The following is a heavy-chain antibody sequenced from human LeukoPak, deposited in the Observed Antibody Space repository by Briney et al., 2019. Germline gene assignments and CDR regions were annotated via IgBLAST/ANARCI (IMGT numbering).Heavy chain of an antibody. J-gene: IGHJ1*01. Sequence: GASVKVSCKVSGYTLTELSMHWVRQAPGKGLEWMGGFDPEDGETIYAQKFQGRVTMTEDTSTDTAYMELSSLRSEDTAVYYCATVKAAAGTLGAEYFQHWGQGTLVTVSS. CDR1: GYTLTELS. CDR3: ATVKAAAGTLGAEYFQH. D-gene: IGHD6-13*01. V-gene: IGHV1-24*01. CDR2: FDPEDGET.